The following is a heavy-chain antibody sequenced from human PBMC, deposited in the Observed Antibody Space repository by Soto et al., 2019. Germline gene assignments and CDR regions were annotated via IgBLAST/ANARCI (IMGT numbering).Heavy chain of an antibody. CDR3: ARSVGATRAFDI. Sequence: ASVKVSCKASGYTFTSYAMHWVRQAPGQRLEWMGWINAGNGNTKYSQKFQGRVTITRDTSASTAYMELSSLRFEDTAVYYCARSVGATRAFDIWGQGTMVTVSS. CDR2: INAGNGNT. CDR1: GYTFTSYA. J-gene: IGHJ3*02. D-gene: IGHD1-26*01. V-gene: IGHV1-3*01.